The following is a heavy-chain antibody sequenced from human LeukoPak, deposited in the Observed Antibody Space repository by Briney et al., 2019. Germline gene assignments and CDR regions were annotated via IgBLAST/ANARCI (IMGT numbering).Heavy chain of an antibody. CDR3: ARDLDLDY. D-gene: IGHD1-1*01. J-gene: IGHJ4*02. CDR1: GFTVSSNY. Sequence: GGSLRLSCAASGFTVSSNYMSWVRQAPGKGLEWVSITYSGGSTYYADSVKGRFTISRDNSKNTLYLQMNSLRAEDTAVYYCARDLDLDYWGQGTLVTVSS. CDR2: TYSGGST. V-gene: IGHV3-53*01.